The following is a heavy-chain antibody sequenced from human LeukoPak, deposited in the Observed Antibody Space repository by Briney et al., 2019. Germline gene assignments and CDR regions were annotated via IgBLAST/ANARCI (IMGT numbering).Heavy chain of an antibody. CDR3: AKGAQFLERLCGY. D-gene: IGHD3-3*01. J-gene: IGHJ4*02. CDR2: IKEDGSQE. Sequence: GGSLRLSCAASGFTFSNYWMSWVRQAPGKGLEWVANIKEDGSQEYYVDSVKGRLTISRDNAKNSLYLQMNSLRAEDTAVYYCAKGAQFLERLCGYWGQGTLVTVSS. V-gene: IGHV3-7*01. CDR1: GFTFSNYW.